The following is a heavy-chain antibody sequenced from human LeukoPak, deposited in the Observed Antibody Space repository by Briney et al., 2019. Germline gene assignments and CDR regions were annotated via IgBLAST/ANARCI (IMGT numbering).Heavy chain of an antibody. CDR3: ATGQGHGMDV. D-gene: IGHD1-14*01. J-gene: IGHJ6*02. Sequence: PGGSLRLSCAASGLTFSSYWMHWVRQGPGKGLVWVSRINSDGSSTSYADSVKGRFTISRDNTKNTLYLQMNSLRVEDTAVYYCATGQGHGMDVWGQGTTVSVSS. V-gene: IGHV3-74*01. CDR1: GLTFSSYW. CDR2: INSDGSST.